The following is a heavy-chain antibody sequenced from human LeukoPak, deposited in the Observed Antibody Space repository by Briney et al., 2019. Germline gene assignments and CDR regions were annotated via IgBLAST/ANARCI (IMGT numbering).Heavy chain of an antibody. CDR1: GASISSYY. Sequence: SETLSLTCTVSGASISSYYWSWIRQPAGRGREWIGRIYTSGSTNYNPSIKSRVTMSVDTSKNQFSLKLSSVTAADTAVYYCARSGELPSDAFDIWGQGTMVTVSS. D-gene: IGHD1-26*01. CDR3: ARSGELPSDAFDI. CDR2: IYTSGST. V-gene: IGHV4-4*07. J-gene: IGHJ3*02.